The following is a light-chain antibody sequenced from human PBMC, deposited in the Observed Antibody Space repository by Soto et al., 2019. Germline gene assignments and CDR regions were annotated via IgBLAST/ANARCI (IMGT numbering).Light chain of an antibody. V-gene: IGKV1-39*01. J-gene: IGKJ1*01. CDR3: QQTYSTLGT. Sequence: IQITQSPSSLSASVGDRVTITCRASQTISSSLNWYQQKPGNAPKLLIYAASSLHTGVPARFSGSGFGTEFTLTITSLQPEDFLTYFCQQTYSTLGTFGQGTKVDIK. CDR2: AAS. CDR1: QTISSS.